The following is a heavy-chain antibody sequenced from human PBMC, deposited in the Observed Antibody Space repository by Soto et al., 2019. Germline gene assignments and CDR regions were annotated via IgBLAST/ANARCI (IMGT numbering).Heavy chain of an antibody. CDR2: ITHSGGT. V-gene: IGHV4-34*01. CDR3: ARDRQFYHFWSGYENEGPDGLDV. J-gene: IGHJ6*02. Sequence: SSETLSLTCAVSGGSFSGYFWTWIRQAPGKGLEWIGEITHSGGTNYNSSLKSRVMISVDTSKKQFSLILSSVTAADTAVYYCARDRQFYHFWSGYENEGPDGLDVWGQGTTVT. CDR1: GGSFSGYF. D-gene: IGHD3-3*02.